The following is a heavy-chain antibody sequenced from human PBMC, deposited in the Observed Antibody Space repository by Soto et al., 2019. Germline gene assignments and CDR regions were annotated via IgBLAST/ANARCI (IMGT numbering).Heavy chain of an antibody. Sequence: QVHLVQSGAEVKKPGASVKVSCKASGYTFTSYGITWVRQAPGQGLEWMGWISAHNGNTDYAQKLQGRVIVTRDTSTRTAYMELRSLLSDDTAVYYCARGRDGEYWGQGALVTVSS. CDR2: ISAHNGNT. CDR1: GYTFTSYG. CDR3: ARGRDGEY. V-gene: IGHV1-18*01. D-gene: IGHD3-10*01. J-gene: IGHJ4*02.